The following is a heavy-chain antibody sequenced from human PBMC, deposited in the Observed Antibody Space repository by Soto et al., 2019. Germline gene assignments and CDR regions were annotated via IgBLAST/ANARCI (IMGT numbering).Heavy chain of an antibody. J-gene: IGHJ5*01. CDR3: ARRPGQVDS. CDR1: GYNFTTYW. V-gene: IGHV5-51*01. D-gene: IGHD3-10*01. Sequence: PGESLKISCKGSGYNFTTYWIAWVRQMPGKGLEWKGIIFPDDSDTRYSPSFQGQVTISADKSINTAYLQWSSLKASDTAMYYCARRPGQVDSWGQGTLVTVSS. CDR2: IFPDDSDT.